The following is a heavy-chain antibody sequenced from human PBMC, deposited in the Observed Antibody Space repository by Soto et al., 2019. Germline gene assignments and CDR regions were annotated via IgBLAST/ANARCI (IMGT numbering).Heavy chain of an antibody. CDR2: IYYSGST. J-gene: IGHJ4*02. CDR3: ARGIYDSSGYYKDY. D-gene: IGHD3-22*01. Sequence: SETLSLTCTVSGGSISSYYWSWIRQPPGKGLEWIGYIYYSGSTNYNPSLKSRGTISVDTSKNQFSLKLSSVTAADTAVYYCARGIYDSSGYYKDYWGQGTLVTVSS. V-gene: IGHV4-59*01. CDR1: GGSISSYY.